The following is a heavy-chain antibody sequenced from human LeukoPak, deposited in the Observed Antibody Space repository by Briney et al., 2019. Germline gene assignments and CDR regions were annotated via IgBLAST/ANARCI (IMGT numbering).Heavy chain of an antibody. CDR3: ARGGGYYVSGSYLGH. Sequence: PSETLSLTCTVSGGSISTYYWTWIRQPPGKGLEWMGYIYHRGSANYNPSLKSRLSISVDTSKNQLSLTLSSVTAADAAVYYCARGGGYYVSGSYLGHWGQGTLVTVSS. J-gene: IGHJ4*02. CDR2: IYHRGSA. CDR1: GGSISTYY. V-gene: IGHV4-59*01. D-gene: IGHD3-10*01.